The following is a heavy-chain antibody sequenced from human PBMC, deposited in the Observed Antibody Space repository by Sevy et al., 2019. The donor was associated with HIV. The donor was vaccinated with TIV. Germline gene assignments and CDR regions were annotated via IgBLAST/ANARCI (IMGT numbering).Heavy chain of an antibody. CDR2: ISSSSSYI. CDR1: GFIFSNYN. CDR3: AGENYYDSEGYRFDY. Sequence: GGSLRLSCAASGFIFSNYNMNWVRQAPGKGLEWVSSISSSSSYIYYADSVKGRFTSSRDNARNSLNLQMNSLSAEDTAVYYCAGENYYDSEGYRFDYWGQGTLVTVSS. J-gene: IGHJ4*02. V-gene: IGHV3-21*01. D-gene: IGHD3-22*01.